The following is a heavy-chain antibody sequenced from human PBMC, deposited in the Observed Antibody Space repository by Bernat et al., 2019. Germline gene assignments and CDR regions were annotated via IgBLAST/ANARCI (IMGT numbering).Heavy chain of an antibody. V-gene: IGHV3-66*02. Sequence: EVQLVESGGGLVQPGGSLRLSCAASGFTVSSNYMSWVRQAPGKGLGRVSVIYSGGSTYYADSVKGRFTSSRDNSKNTLYLQMNSLRAEDTAVYYCARDLPRPDDYYYYGMDVWGQGTTVTVSS. CDR3: ARDLPRPDDYYYYGMDV. CDR1: GFTVSSNY. D-gene: IGHD5-24*01. J-gene: IGHJ6*02. CDR2: IYSGGST.